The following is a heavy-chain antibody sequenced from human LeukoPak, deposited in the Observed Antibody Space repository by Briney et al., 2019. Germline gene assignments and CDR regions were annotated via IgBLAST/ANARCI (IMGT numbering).Heavy chain of an antibody. V-gene: IGHV1-46*01. CDR1: GGTFSSYA. CDR2: INPSGGST. CDR3: ARGTRGPYGSGSYCPY. Sequence: ASVKVSCKASGGTFSSYAISWVRQAPGQGLEWMGIINPSGGSTSYAQKFQGRVTMTRDTSTSTVYMELSSLRSEDTAVYYCARGTRGPYGSGSYCPYWGQGTLVTVSS. D-gene: IGHD3-10*01. J-gene: IGHJ4*02.